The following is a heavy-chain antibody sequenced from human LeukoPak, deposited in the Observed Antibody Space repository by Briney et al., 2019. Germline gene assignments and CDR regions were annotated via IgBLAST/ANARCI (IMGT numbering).Heavy chain of an antibody. CDR2: INPNSGGT. D-gene: IGHD6-13*01. CDR3: ARGDGAAAGAASYYYYYMDV. V-gene: IGHV1-2*02. Sequence: ASVKVSCKASGYTFTGYYMHWVRQAPGQGLEWMGWINPNSGGTNYAQKFQGRVTMTRATSISTAYMELSRLRSDDTAVYYCARGDGAAAGAASYYYYYMDVWGKGTTVTVSS. J-gene: IGHJ6*03. CDR1: GYTFTGYY.